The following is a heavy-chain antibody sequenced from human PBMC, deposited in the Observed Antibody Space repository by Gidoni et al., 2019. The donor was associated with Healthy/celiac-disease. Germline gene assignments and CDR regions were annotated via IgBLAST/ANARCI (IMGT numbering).Heavy chain of an antibody. Sequence: QVQLVQSGAEVKKPGASVKVSCKASGYTFTSYGISWVRQAPGQGLEWMGWISAYNGNTNYAQKLQGRVTMTTDTSTSTAYMELRSLRSDDTAVYYCARDRTYYYDSSGYVGQKSWFDPWGQGTLVTVSS. CDR2: ISAYNGNT. D-gene: IGHD3-22*01. CDR1: GYTFTSYG. J-gene: IGHJ5*02. V-gene: IGHV1-18*01. CDR3: ARDRTYYYDSSGYVGQKSWFDP.